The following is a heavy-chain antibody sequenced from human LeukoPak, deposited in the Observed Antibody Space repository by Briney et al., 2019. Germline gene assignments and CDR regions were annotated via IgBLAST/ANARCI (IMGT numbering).Heavy chain of an antibody. Sequence: GGSLRLSCAASGFTFSTYGMHWVRQAPGKGLEWVAVISYDGSNKYYADSVKGRFTISRDNSKNTLYLQMNSLRAEDTAVYYCAREAPYGDYGPLLDVWGKGTTVTVSS. CDR2: ISYDGSNK. J-gene: IGHJ6*04. CDR3: AREAPYGDYGPLLDV. D-gene: IGHD4-17*01. CDR1: GFTFSTYG. V-gene: IGHV3-30*19.